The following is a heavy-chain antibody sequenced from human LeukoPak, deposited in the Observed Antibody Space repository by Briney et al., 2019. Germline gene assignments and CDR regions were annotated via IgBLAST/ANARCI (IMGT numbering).Heavy chain of an antibody. J-gene: IGHJ5*02. Sequence: SGPTLVKPTQTLTLTCTFSGFSLSTSGVGVGWIRQPPGKALEWLALIYWDDDKRYSPSLKSRLTITKDTSKNQVVLTMTNMDPVDTATYYCAHRGDFWSGYYTEFNWFDPWGQGTLVTVSS. D-gene: IGHD3-3*01. CDR1: GFSLSTSGVG. CDR2: IYWDDDK. CDR3: AHRGDFWSGYYTEFNWFDP. V-gene: IGHV2-5*02.